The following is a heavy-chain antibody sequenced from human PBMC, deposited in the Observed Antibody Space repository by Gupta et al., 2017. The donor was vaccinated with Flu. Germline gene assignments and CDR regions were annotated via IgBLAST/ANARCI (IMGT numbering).Heavy chain of an antibody. CDR1: GFTFSDYG. D-gene: IGHD3-22*01. Sequence: VESGGGVVHPGRSLRLSCAASGFTFSDYGMHWVRQRRGEGLEWVAVISYDGKNQYYADSVKGRFTISRDNSKDTLYLQLNSLKIEDTAVYYCAQGVYYYDSYGYYDFDHWGQGTLVSVSS. CDR3: AQGVYYYDSYGYYDFDH. J-gene: IGHJ4*02. CDR2: ISYDGKNQ. V-gene: IGHV3-30*18.